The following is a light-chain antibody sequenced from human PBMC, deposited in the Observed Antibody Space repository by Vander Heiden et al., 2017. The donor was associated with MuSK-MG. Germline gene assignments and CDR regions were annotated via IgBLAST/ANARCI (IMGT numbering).Light chain of an antibody. Sequence: QSALPQPPSASGSPGQSVTLSCTGTSSDIGAYTYVSWYQQHPGKAPKLLIFEVRERPSGVPDRFSASKSGNTATLTVSGLQAEDEADYYCSSFAGSRNLFGGGTKLTVL. CDR2: EVR. CDR3: SSFAGSRNL. CDR1: SSDIGAYTY. V-gene: IGLV2-8*01. J-gene: IGLJ2*01.